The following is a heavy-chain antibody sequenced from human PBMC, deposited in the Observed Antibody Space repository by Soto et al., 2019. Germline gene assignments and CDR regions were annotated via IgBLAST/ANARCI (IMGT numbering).Heavy chain of an antibody. CDR2: IYYSGST. Sequence: QLQLQESGPGLVKPSETLSLTCTVSGGSISSSSYYWGWIRQPPGKGLEWIGSIYYSGSTYYNPSLKSRVTISVDTSKNQFSLKLSSVTAADTVVYYCAAQYYYYGMDVWGQGTTVTVSS. V-gene: IGHV4-39*01. J-gene: IGHJ6*02. CDR1: GGSISSSSYY. CDR3: AAQYYYYGMDV.